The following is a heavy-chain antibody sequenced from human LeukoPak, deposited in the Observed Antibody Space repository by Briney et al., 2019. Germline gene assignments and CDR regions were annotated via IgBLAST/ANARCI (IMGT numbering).Heavy chain of an antibody. J-gene: IGHJ6*03. Sequence: SETLSLTCTVSGGSISSSSYYWGWTRQPPGTGLEWIGSIYYSGSTNYNPSLKSRVTISVDTSKNQFSLKLSSVTAADTAVYYCAGRRRIAYSSSPPYYYYMDVWGKGTTVTVSS. D-gene: IGHD6-6*01. CDR3: AGRRRIAYSSSPPYYYYMDV. V-gene: IGHV4-39*07. CDR1: GGSISSSSYY. CDR2: IYYSGST.